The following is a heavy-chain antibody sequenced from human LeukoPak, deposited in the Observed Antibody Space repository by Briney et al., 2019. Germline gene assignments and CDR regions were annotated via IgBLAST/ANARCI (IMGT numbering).Heavy chain of an antibody. D-gene: IGHD3-22*01. CDR3: ARQSHDSSGYFYYYYYYMDV. Sequence: PGGSLRLSCAASGFTFSSYAMHWGRQAPGKGLEWVAVISYDGSNKYYADSVKGRFTISRDNSKNTLYLQMNSLRAEDTAVYYCARQSHDSSGYFYYYYYYMDVWGKGTTVTVSS. J-gene: IGHJ6*03. CDR1: GFTFSSYA. V-gene: IGHV3-30*04. CDR2: ISYDGSNK.